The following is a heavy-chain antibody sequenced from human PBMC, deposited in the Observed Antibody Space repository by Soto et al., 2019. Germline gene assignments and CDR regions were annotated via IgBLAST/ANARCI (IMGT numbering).Heavy chain of an antibody. V-gene: IGHV1-2*02. D-gene: IGHD3-10*01. CDR2: INPNSGGT. J-gene: IGHJ6*02. Sequence: ASVKVSCKASGYTFTGYYMHWVRQAPGQGLEWMGWINPNSGGTNYAQKFQGRVTMTRDTSISTAYMELSRLRSDDTAVYYCARAPGWYGPRYYYGMDVWGQGTTVTVSS. CDR1: GYTFTGYY. CDR3: ARAPGWYGPRYYYGMDV.